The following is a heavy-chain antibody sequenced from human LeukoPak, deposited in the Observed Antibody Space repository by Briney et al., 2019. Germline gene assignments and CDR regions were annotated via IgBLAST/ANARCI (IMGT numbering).Heavy chain of an antibody. CDR2: IYHSGST. V-gene: IGHV4-4*02. CDR3: ARAWGYSSGWYEYFQH. J-gene: IGHJ1*01. Sequence: SETLSLTCAVSGGSISSSNWWSWVRQPPGKGLEWIGEIYHSGSTNYNPSLKSRVTISVDKSKNQFSLKLSSVTAADTAVYYCARAWGYSSGWYEYFQHWGQGTLVTVSS. CDR1: GGSISSSNW. D-gene: IGHD6-19*01.